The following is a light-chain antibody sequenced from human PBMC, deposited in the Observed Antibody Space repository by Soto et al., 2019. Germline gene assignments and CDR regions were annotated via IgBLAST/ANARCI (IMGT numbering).Light chain of an antibody. CDR2: AAS. J-gene: IGKJ4*01. CDR3: QQVDVYPST. CDR1: QGIISF. V-gene: IGKV1-9*01. Sequence: DIQMTQSPSSLSASVGDRVSITCRAGQGIISFLAWYQQKPGKAPNLLIYAASTLQSRVPSRFSGGGSGTDFTLTIDRLQPEDFATYYCQQVDVYPSTFGGGTKVDI.